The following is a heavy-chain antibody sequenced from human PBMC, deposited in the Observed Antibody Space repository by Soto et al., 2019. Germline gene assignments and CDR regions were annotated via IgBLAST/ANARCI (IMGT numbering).Heavy chain of an antibody. D-gene: IGHD1-26*01. V-gene: IGHV4-30-2*01. CDR2: IYHSGST. CDR1: GGSISSGGYS. Sequence: SETLSLTCAVSGGSISSGGYSWIWIRQPPGKGLEWIGYIYHSGSTYYSPSLKSRVTISVDRSKNQFSLKLSSVTAADTAVYYCASRPSGSGFDPWGQGTLVTVAS. CDR3: ASRPSGSGFDP. J-gene: IGHJ5*02.